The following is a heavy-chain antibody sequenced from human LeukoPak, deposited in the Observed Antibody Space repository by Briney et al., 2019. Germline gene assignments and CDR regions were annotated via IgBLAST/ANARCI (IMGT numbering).Heavy chain of an antibody. V-gene: IGHV1-69*13. CDR3: ARVKTDIVVVPAARYYYYYGMDV. CDR1: GGTFSSYA. D-gene: IGHD2-2*01. Sequence: GASVKVSCKASGGTFSSYAISWVRQAPGQGLEWMGGIIPIFGTANYAQKFQGRVTITADESTSTAYMELSSLRSEDTAVYYCARVKTDIVVVPAARYYYYYGMDVWGQGTTVTVSS. J-gene: IGHJ6*02. CDR2: IIPIFGTA.